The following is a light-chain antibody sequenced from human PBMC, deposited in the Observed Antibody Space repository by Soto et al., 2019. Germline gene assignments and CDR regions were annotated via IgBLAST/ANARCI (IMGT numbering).Light chain of an antibody. CDR1: QNISNY. Sequence: DIQMTQSPSSLSASVGDRVTITCRASQNISNYLNWYQQKPGKAPKLLIYATSSLQSGVPSRFSGSGSGTDFTLTISSLQPEDFATYYCQQSYSTPFPFGPGTKVDVK. CDR3: QQSYSTPFP. V-gene: IGKV1-39*01. CDR2: ATS. J-gene: IGKJ3*01.